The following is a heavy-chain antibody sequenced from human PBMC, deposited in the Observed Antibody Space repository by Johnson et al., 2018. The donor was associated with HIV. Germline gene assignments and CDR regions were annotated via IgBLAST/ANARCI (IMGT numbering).Heavy chain of an antibody. V-gene: IGHV3-30*18. CDR1: RFTVSSNY. CDR2: TSNDGSNK. CDR3: AKEDPWRRAFDI. D-gene: IGHD1-1*01. Sequence: QVQLVESGGGVVQPGRSLRLSCAASRFTVSSNYMTWVRQAPGKGLEWVAVTSNDGSNKYYADSVKGRFTIYRDNFKNTLYLQMNGLRPEDTAVYYCAKEDPWRRAFDIWGQGTVVTVSS. J-gene: IGHJ3*02.